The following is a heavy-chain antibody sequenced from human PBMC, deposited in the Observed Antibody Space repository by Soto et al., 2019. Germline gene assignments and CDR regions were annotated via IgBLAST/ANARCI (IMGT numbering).Heavy chain of an antibody. CDR3: ARGDCVGGTCYSLAGSFYYYMDV. V-gene: IGHV3-74*01. D-gene: IGHD2-15*01. CDR2: INSEGSVS. Sequence: EVQLVESGGGLVQPGGSLRLSCAASGFTFSNYWMYWVRQAPGEGLVWVSRINSEGSVSSYADSVKGRLTISRDNVKNSQYLQMDSLRAEDTAVYYCARGDCVGGTCYSLAGSFYYYMDVWGKGTTVTVFS. J-gene: IGHJ6*03. CDR1: GFTFSNYW.